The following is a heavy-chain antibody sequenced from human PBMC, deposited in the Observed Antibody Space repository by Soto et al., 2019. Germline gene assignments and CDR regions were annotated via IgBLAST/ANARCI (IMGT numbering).Heavy chain of an antibody. Sequence: LSLTCAVYGGSFSGYYWSWIRQPPGKGLEWIGEINHSGSTNYNPSLKSRVTISVDTSKNQFSLKLSSVTAADTAVYYCARGYCSSTSCPTMDVWGQGTTVTVSS. V-gene: IGHV4-34*01. D-gene: IGHD2-2*01. J-gene: IGHJ6*02. CDR1: GGSFSGYY. CDR2: INHSGST. CDR3: ARGYCSSTSCPTMDV.